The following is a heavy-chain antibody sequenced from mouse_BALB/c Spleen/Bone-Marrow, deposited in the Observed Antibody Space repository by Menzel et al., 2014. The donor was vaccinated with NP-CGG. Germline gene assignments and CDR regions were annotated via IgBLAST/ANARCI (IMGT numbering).Heavy chain of an antibody. D-gene: IGHD2-1*01. CDR2: INPNNDGS. V-gene: IGHV1-14*01. Sequence: EVKLQESGPELVKPGASVKMSCKASGYTFTSYVMHWVKQKPGQGLEWIGYINPNNDGSKYNEKFKGKATLTSDKSSSTAYMELSSLTSEYSAVYYCARGKTYAMDYWGQGTSVTVSS. J-gene: IGHJ4*01. CDR3: ARGKTYAMDY. CDR1: GYTFTSYV.